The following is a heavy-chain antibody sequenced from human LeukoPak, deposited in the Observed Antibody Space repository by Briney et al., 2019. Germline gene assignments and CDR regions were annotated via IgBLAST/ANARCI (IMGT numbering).Heavy chain of an antibody. CDR3: ARGPNWGLDY. J-gene: IGHJ4*02. CDR2: INPDSGGT. D-gene: IGHD7-27*01. Sequence: GASVKVSCKASGYTFTGYYIHWVRQAPGQGLEWMGWINPDSGGTIYVQKFQGRVTITRDSPISTVYMELSRLSSDDTAVYYCARGPNWGLDYWGQGTLVTVSS. CDR1: GYTFTGYY. V-gene: IGHV1-2*02.